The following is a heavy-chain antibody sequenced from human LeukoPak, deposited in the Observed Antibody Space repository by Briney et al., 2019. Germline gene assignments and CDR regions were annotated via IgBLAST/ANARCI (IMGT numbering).Heavy chain of an antibody. CDR2: ISSNGGST. J-gene: IGHJ4*02. Sequence: GGSLRLSCAASGFTFSNYNMNWVRQAPGKGLEYVSAISSNGGSTYYANSVKGRFTISRDNSKNTLYLQMGSLRAEDMAVYYCARGLGYGSGSYWYDYWGQGTLVTVSS. CDR3: ARGLGYGSGSYWYDY. D-gene: IGHD3-10*01. V-gene: IGHV3-64*01. CDR1: GFTFSNYN.